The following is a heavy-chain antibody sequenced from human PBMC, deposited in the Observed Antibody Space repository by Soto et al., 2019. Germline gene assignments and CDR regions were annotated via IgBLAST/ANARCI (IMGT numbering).Heavy chain of an antibody. D-gene: IGHD3-10*01. CDR1: GGTFNTYA. Sequence: QVQLVQSGAEMKKPGSSVKVSCQSSGGTFNTYAMNWVRQAPGQGPEWMGDISPMFGAANYAPKFQGRVTITADESTGTSYMQLSSLTSEDMAIYVCAREVQVHTPAFVYWGQGTLVTVSS. V-gene: IGHV1-69*19. CDR3: AREVQVHTPAFVY. CDR2: ISPMFGAA. J-gene: IGHJ4*02.